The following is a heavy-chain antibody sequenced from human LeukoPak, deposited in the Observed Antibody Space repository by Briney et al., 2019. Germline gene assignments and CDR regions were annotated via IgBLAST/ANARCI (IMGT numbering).Heavy chain of an antibody. D-gene: IGHD1-26*01. Sequence: GGSLRLSCAASGFTFSNYEMNWVRQAPGKGLEWVSYISSSGSNIYYADSVKGRFTISRDNAKNSLFLQMNSLRAEDTAVYYCARVLVGYFDYWGQGTLVTVSS. CDR3: ARVLVGYFDY. V-gene: IGHV3-48*03. CDR2: ISSSGSNI. J-gene: IGHJ4*02. CDR1: GFTFSNYE.